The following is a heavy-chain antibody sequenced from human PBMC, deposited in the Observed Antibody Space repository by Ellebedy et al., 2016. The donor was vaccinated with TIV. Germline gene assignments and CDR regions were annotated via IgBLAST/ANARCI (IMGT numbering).Heavy chain of an antibody. CDR2: IYSGGST. V-gene: IGHV3-53*01. CDR1: GFTVSSNY. D-gene: IGHD3-3*01. J-gene: IGHJ6*03. CDR3: ARMAIFGVVIIDYYYMDV. Sequence: GGSLRLSXAASGFTVSSNYMSWVRQAPGKGLEWVSVIYSGGSTYYADSVKGRFTISRDNSKNTLYLQMNSLRAEDTAVYYCARMAIFGVVIIDYYYMDVWGKGTTVTVSS.